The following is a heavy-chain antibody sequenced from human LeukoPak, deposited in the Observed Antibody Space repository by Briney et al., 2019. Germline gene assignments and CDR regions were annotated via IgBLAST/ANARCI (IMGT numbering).Heavy chain of an antibody. D-gene: IGHD2-2*01. J-gene: IGHJ4*02. CDR1: GYSFSTYW. Sequence: GESLKISCQGSGYSFSTYWIGWVRQMPGKGLKWMGIIYPADSDTRYSPSFQGQVVISADESISTAYLQWSSLEASDTAMYYCARDYCTSTSCYPHFDYWGQGTLVTVSS. CDR2: IYPADSDT. CDR3: ARDYCTSTSCYPHFDY. V-gene: IGHV5-51*01.